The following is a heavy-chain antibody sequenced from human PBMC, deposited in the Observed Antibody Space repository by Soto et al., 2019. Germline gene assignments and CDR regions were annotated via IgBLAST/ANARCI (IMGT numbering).Heavy chain of an antibody. V-gene: IGHV4-39*01. CDR3: ARRERYYGSPGWFDP. Sequence: PSETLSLTCSVSVASSNNFAYYWGWILQPPGKGLEWIGTVYYNENTYYNPSLRSRVAISVDTAKNQFSLNLRSVTAADTAVYFCARRERYYGSPGWFDPWGQGTLVTVSS. D-gene: IGHD3-10*01. CDR2: VYYNENT. CDR1: VASSNNFAYY. J-gene: IGHJ5*01.